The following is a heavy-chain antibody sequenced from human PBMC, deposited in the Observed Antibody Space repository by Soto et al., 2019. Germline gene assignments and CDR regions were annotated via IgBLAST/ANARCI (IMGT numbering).Heavy chain of an antibody. CDR2: IYWDDDK. CDR3: ARTKYSISSFEC. V-gene: IGHV2-5*02. J-gene: IGHJ4*02. D-gene: IGHD6-6*01. Sequence: SGPTLVNPTQTLTVTCTFSGFSLSTNDLGVGWIRQPPGEALEWLAVIYWDDDKRYSPSLKSRLTITKDTSKNQVVLKMTNVDPVDTATYYCARTKYSISSFECWGQGVLVNVSS. CDR1: GFSLSTNDLG.